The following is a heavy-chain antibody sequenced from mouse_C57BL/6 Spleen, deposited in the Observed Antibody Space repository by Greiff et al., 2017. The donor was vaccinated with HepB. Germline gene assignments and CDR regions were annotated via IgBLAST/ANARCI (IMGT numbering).Heavy chain of an antibody. J-gene: IGHJ1*03. V-gene: IGHV1-26*01. CDR2: INPNNGGT. CDR1: GYTFTDYY. CDR3: AKYYYGSSYWDFDV. D-gene: IGHD1-1*01. Sequence: EVQLQQSGPELVKPGASVKISCKASGYTFTDYYMNWVKQSHGKSLEWIGDINPNNGGTSYNQKFKGKATLTVDKSSSTAYMELRSLTSEDSAVYYCAKYYYGSSYWDFDVWGTGTTVTVSS.